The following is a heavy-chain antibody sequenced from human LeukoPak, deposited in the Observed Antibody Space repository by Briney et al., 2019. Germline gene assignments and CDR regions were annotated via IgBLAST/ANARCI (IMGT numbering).Heavy chain of an antibody. V-gene: IGHV3-23*01. CDR3: ARDYGGSSPFDY. D-gene: IGHD4-23*01. CDR2: ISSSGDST. J-gene: IGHJ4*02. Sequence: GGSLRLSCAASGFTFSSYGMHWVRQAPGKGLEWVSGISSSGDSTNYADSVKGRFTISRDNFKNTLYLQMNSLRAEDTAVYYCARDYGGSSPFDYWGQGTLVTVSS. CDR1: GFTFSSYG.